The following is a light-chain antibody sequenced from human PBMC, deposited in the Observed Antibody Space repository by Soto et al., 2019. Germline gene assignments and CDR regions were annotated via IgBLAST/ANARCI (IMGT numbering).Light chain of an antibody. J-gene: IGLJ2*01. CDR2: EVT. V-gene: IGLV2-8*01. CDR1: SSDVGGYNY. Sequence: QSALTQPPSASGSLGQSVTISCTGTSSDVGGYNYVSWHQQHPGKAPKLMIYEVTEQPSGVPDRFSGSKSGNTDSLTVSGLQAEDAADYYCSSFAGGGNPVLFGGGTKLTVL. CDR3: SSFAGGGNPVL.